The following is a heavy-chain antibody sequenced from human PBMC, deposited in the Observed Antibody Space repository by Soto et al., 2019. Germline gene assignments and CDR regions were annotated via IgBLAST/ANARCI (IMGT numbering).Heavy chain of an antibody. CDR3: AKDIGVGATKGEIDAFDI. J-gene: IGHJ3*02. D-gene: IGHD1-26*01. Sequence: EVQLVESGGGLVQPGRSLRLSCAASGFTFDDYAMHWVRQAPGKGLEWVSGIRWNSGSIGYADSVKGRFTISRDNAKNSLYLQMNSLRAEDTALYYCAKDIGVGATKGEIDAFDIWGQGTMVTVSS. V-gene: IGHV3-9*01. CDR2: IRWNSGSI. CDR1: GFTFDDYA.